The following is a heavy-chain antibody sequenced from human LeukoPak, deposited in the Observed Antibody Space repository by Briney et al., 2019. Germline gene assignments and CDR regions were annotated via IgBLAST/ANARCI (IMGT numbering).Heavy chain of an antibody. J-gene: IGHJ5*02. CDR3: ARESLTWLQSRTSWFDP. CDR1: GGSFSGYY. V-gene: IGHV4-34*01. Sequence: PSETLSLTCAVYGGSFSGYYWSWIRQPPGKGLEWIGEINHSGSTNYNPSLKSRLTMSVDMSMRQFSLKLSSVTAADTAVYYCARESLTWLQSRTSWFDPWGQGTLVTVSS. D-gene: IGHD5-24*01. CDR2: INHSGST.